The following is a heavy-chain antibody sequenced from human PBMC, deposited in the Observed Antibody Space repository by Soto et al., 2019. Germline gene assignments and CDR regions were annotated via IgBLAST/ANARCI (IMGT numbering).Heavy chain of an antibody. CDR1: GDRFSTYA. CDR3: ARGGKERFRGPGMDV. Sequence: QVQLVQSGAEVRKPGSSVRVSCRASGDRFSTYAINWVRQAPGQGLEWLGGIITLFGAAMYAQKFQDRVTITADEFTTTAYLELSSLRPEDTAVYYCARGGKERFRGPGMDVWGQGTTVTVSS. CDR2: IITLFGAA. J-gene: IGHJ6*02. D-gene: IGHD1-1*01. V-gene: IGHV1-69*01.